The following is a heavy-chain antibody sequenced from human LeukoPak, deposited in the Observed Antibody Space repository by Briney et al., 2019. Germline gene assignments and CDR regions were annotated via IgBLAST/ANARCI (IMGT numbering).Heavy chain of an antibody. V-gene: IGHV1-2*02. Sequence: ASVTVSFRASGYTFTGYYMHWVRQAPGQGLEWMGWINPNSGGTNYAQKFQGRVTMTRDTSISTAYMELSRLRSDDTAVYYCARGGGTAMVTFDYWGQGTPVTVSS. J-gene: IGHJ4*02. CDR1: GYTFTGYY. D-gene: IGHD5-18*01. CDR2: INPNSGGT. CDR3: ARGGGTAMVTFDY.